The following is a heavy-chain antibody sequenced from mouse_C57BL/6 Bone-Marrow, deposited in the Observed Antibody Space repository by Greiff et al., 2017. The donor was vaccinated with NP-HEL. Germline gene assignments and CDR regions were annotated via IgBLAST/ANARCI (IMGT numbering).Heavy chain of an antibody. CDR1: GYTFTDYY. CDR2: INPYNGGT. CDR3: ARAFDGYYKGAFDY. D-gene: IGHD2-3*01. V-gene: IGHV1-19*01. J-gene: IGHJ2*01. Sequence: VQLKESGPVLVKPGASVKMSCKASGYTFTDYYMNWVKQSHGKSLEWIGVINPYNGGTSYNQKFKGKATLTVDKSSSTAYMELNSLTSEDSAVYYCARAFDGYYKGAFDYWGQGTTLTVSS.